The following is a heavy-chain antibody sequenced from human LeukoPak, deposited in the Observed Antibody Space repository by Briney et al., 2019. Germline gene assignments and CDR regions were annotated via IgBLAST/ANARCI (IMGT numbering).Heavy chain of an antibody. D-gene: IGHD2-8*01. J-gene: IGHJ4*02. Sequence: GGSLRLSCVASGFSFSTYAMNWIRQAPGKGLEWVAYFGSTGTIHYADSMRGRFTISRDNAEMSLFLHMNSLRVDDTAVYYCARSNGLRYFDRWGQGTLVTVSS. CDR3: ARSNGLRYFDR. V-gene: IGHV3-48*03. CDR2: FGSTGTI. CDR1: GFSFSTYA.